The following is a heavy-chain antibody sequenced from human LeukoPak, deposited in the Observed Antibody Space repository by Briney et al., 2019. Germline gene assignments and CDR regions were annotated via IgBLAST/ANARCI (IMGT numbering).Heavy chain of an antibody. CDR2: IYYTRSS. D-gene: IGHD3-16*01. Sequence: SETLSLTCTVSGGSISGSDYYWAWHRPPPGKGLEWIGSIYYTRSSHYSPSLKCRVTMSVETSKNQFSLKLGSVTAADTAVYYCASPLGGFENWGQGTLVTVSS. J-gene: IGHJ4*02. CDR1: GGSISGSDYY. V-gene: IGHV4-39*01. CDR3: ASPLGGFEN.